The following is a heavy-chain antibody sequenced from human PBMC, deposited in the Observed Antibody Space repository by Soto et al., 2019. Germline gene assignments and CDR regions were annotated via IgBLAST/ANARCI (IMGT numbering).Heavy chain of an antibody. J-gene: IGHJ6*02. D-gene: IGHD3-3*01. Sequence: PXVSLRLSCAASGFRFDDYNMHWVRQAPGKGLEWVSLITWNGGNTYYADSVKGRFTISRDGTTQSVSLQMTGLKREDTGLYYCERENLSFGSALDVWGQGTTVTVSS. CDR1: GFRFDDYN. CDR2: ITWNGGNT. V-gene: IGHV3-43*01. CDR3: ERENLSFGSALDV.